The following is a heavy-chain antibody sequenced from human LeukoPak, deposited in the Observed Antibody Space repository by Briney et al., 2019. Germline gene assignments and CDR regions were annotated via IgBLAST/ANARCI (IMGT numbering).Heavy chain of an antibody. CDR1: GGSISSGDYY. CDR3: ARDSSPYYYYYMDV. Sequence: PSQTLSLTCTVSGGSISSGDYYWSWIRQPPGKGLEWIGYIYYSGSTYYNPSLKSRVTISVDTSKNQFSLKLSSVTAADTAVYYCARDSSPYYYYYMDVWGKGTTVTVSS. J-gene: IGHJ6*03. V-gene: IGHV4-30-4*01. CDR2: IYYSGST. D-gene: IGHD6-19*01.